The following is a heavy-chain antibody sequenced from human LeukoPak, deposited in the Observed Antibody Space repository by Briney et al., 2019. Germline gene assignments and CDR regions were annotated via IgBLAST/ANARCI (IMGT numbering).Heavy chain of an antibody. V-gene: IGHV3-48*04. D-gene: IGHD1-14*01. CDR2: INSNSDTV. Sequence: GGSLRLSCAASGFTFRTYGMNWVRQAPGKGLEWISYINSNSDTVHYSNSVEGRFTISRDNAKNSLYLQMNSLRAEDTAMYYCAKDPGIYYYYMDVWGKGTTVTVSS. CDR1: GFTFRTYG. J-gene: IGHJ6*03. CDR3: AKDPGIYYYYMDV.